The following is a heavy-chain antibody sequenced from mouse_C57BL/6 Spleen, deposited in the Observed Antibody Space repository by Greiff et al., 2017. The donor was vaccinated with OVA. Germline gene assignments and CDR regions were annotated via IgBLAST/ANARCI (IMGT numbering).Heavy chain of an antibody. CDR2: INPNNGGT. Sequence: EVQLQQSGPELVKPGASVKISCKASGYTFTDYYMNWVKQSHGKSLEWIGDINPNNGGTSYNQKFKGKATLTVDKSSSTAYMELRSLTSEDSAVYYCARRGGVYSKGFAYWGQGTLVTVSA. J-gene: IGHJ3*01. D-gene: IGHD2-5*01. V-gene: IGHV1-26*01. CDR1: GYTFTDYY. CDR3: ARRGGVYSKGFAY.